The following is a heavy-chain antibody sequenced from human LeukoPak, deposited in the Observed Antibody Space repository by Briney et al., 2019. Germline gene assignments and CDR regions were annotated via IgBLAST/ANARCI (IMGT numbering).Heavy chain of an antibody. CDR1: GGSISSSNEC. CDR3: TRRRAGRLYNWFDP. V-gene: IGHV4-39*01. D-gene: IGHD1-1*01. J-gene: IGHJ5*02. CDR2: FYYGGST. Sequence: PSETLSLTCTVSGGSISSSNECWDWIRQPPGRGLEWIASFYYGGSTYYNPSLKSRVTISADTSKNQVSLKLRSVTAADTALYYCTRRRAGRLYNWFDPWGQGTLVTVSS.